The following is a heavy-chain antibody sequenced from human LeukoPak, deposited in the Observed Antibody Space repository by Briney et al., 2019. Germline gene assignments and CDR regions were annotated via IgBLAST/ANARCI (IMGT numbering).Heavy chain of an antibody. CDR3: AKDLRSGYRGPFDY. CDR2: IWYDGSNK. V-gene: IGHV3-33*06. J-gene: IGHJ4*02. D-gene: IGHD3-3*01. Sequence: XXGXXXVAVIWYDGSNKYYADSVKGRFTISRDNSKNTVYLQMNSLGAEDTAVYYCAKDLRSGYRGPFDYWGQGSLVTVSS.